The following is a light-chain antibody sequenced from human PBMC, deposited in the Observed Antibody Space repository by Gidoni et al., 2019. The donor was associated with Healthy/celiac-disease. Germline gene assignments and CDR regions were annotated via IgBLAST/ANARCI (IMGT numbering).Light chain of an antibody. Sequence: EIVLTQSPGTLSLSPGERATLSCRASQSVSSSYLAWYQQKPGQAPMLLIYGASSRATGIPDRFSGSGSGTDFTLTISRLEPEDFAVYYCQQYGSSPYTFGQGPSWRSN. V-gene: IGKV3-20*01. CDR2: GAS. CDR1: QSVSSSY. CDR3: QQYGSSPYT. J-gene: IGKJ2*01.